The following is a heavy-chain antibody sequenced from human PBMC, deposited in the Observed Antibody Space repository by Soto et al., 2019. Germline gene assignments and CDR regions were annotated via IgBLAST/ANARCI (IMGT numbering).Heavy chain of an antibody. CDR1: GGSISSSKW. D-gene: IGHD6-6*01. CDR3: SSPDYCSSTDASFLVNGYFSL. V-gene: IGHV4-4*02. Sequence: QMQLQESGPGLVKPSGTLSLTCGVSGGSISSSKWWTWVRQPPGKGPEWIGEIYHSRSTNYNPSLTSRVTTSLDKSDHQFSLTLTSVTAADTAVYYFSSPDYCSSTDASFLVNGYFSLWGRGILVNVSS. CDR2: IYHSRST. J-gene: IGHJ2*01.